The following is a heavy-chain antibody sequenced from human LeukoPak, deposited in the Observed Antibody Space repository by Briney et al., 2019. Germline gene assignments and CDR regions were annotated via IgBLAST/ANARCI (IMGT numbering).Heavy chain of an antibody. CDR3: AKDLNIVVVTATFDY. Sequence: PGGSLRLSCAASGFTFSSYAMSWVRQAPGKGLEWVSAISGSGGSTYYADSVKGRFTISRDNSKNTLYLQMNSLRAEDTAVYYCAKDLNIVVVTATFDYWGQGTLVSVSS. CDR2: ISGSGGST. V-gene: IGHV3-23*01. J-gene: IGHJ4*02. CDR1: GFTFSSYA. D-gene: IGHD2-21*02.